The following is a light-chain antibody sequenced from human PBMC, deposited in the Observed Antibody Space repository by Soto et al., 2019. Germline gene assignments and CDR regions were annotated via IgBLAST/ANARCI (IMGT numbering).Light chain of an antibody. Sequence: DIQMTQSPSSLSAIVGDRVTITCRASQSISSYLNWYQQKPGKAPKLPIYAASSLQSGVPSRFSGSGSGTDCTLTISSLQPEDFATYYCQQSYSTPDTCGQGTKLEIK. CDR1: QSISSY. CDR3: QQSYSTPDT. J-gene: IGKJ2*01. V-gene: IGKV1-39*01. CDR2: AAS.